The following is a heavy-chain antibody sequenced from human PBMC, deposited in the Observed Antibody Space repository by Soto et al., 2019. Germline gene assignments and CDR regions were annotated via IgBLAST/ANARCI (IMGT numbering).Heavy chain of an antibody. V-gene: IGHV3-23*01. CDR3: AKDRQYPRDYFHY. CDR2: ISPNGQGI. CDR1: GFTVTSNS. D-gene: IGHD4-4*01. Sequence: GRALRRSCGDSGFTVTSNSVSWVRQAPGKGLEWVSAISPNGQGIWYADSVKGRFTISRDISRNTVFLQMDSLRAEDTAVYYCAKDRQYPRDYFHYWGQGTLVTVSS. J-gene: IGHJ4*02.